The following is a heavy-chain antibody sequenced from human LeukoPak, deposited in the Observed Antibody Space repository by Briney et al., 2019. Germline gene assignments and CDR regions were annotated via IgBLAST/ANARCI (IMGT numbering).Heavy chain of an antibody. D-gene: IGHD3-16*01. CDR1: GFNISDFW. CDR3: VRESRPGGAMGLYHNFDY. CDR2: IKEDGTEK. Sequence: GSLRLSFAASGFNISDFWMTWVRQAPGKGLEGGANIKEDGTEKHLVDSVKGRFTIYRDNTKNLLYLKMNSLRGDDTATYYCVRESRPGGAMGLYHNFDYWGQGTLVAVSS. J-gene: IGHJ4*02. V-gene: IGHV3-7*01.